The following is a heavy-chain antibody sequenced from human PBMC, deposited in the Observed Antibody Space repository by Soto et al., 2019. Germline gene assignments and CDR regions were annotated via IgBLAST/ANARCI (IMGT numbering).Heavy chain of an antibody. Sequence: GGSLRLSCAASGFTVSSNYMSWVRQAPGKGLEWVSVIYSGGSTYYADSVKGRFTISRDDSKNTLYLQMNSLRAEDTAVYYCARVSMPQPFNLHYYFDYWGQGTLVTVSS. CDR2: IYSGGST. CDR3: ARVSMPQPFNLHYYFDY. J-gene: IGHJ4*02. CDR1: GFTVSSNY. D-gene: IGHD2-2*01. V-gene: IGHV3-53*01.